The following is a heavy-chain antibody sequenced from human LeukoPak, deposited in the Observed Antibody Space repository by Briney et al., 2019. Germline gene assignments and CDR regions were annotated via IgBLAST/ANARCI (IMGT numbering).Heavy chain of an antibody. CDR1: GYTFTSYG. Sequence: ASVKVSCKASGYTFTSYGISWVRQATGQGLEWMGWINAYNGHATYAQKLQGRVTMTTDTSTSIGFMELRSLRSDDTAVYYCARDQSHIPDVWGQGTTVTVSS. CDR2: INAYNGHA. CDR3: ARDQSHIPDV. J-gene: IGHJ6*02. V-gene: IGHV1-18*01.